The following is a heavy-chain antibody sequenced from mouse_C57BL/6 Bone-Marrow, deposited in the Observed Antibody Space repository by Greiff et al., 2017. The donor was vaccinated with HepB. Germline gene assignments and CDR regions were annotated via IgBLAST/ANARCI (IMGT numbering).Heavy chain of an antibody. V-gene: IGHV2-3*01. CDR1: GFSLTSYG. D-gene: IGHD2-3*01. CDR2: IWGDGST. CDR3: AKQGDGYFFYAMDY. Sequence: VQLQQSGPGLVAPSQSLSITCTVSGFSLTSYGVSWVRQPPGKGLEWLGVIWGDGSTNYHSALISRLSISKDNSKSQVFLKLNSRQTDDTATYYCAKQGDGYFFYAMDYWGQGTSVTVSS. J-gene: IGHJ4*01.